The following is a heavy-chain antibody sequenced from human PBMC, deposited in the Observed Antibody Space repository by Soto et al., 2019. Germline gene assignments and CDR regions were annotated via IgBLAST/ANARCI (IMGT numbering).Heavy chain of an antibody. V-gene: IGHV3-23*01. J-gene: IGHJ4*02. CDR2: ISYSGGST. CDR3: ARRPYGDYYFDY. D-gene: IGHD4-17*01. Sequence: WGSLRLSCAASGFAFISYAITLFRHAPFRWLEWVSAISYSGGSTHYADSVKGRFTISRDNSRNTLYLQVNTLRAEDTAIYYCARRPYGDYYFDYWGQGALVTVSS. CDR1: GFAFISYA.